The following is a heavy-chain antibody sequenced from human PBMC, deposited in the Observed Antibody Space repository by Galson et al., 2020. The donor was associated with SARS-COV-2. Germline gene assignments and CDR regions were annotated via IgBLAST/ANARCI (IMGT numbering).Heavy chain of an antibody. J-gene: IGHJ4*02. CDR2: ISYDGTKK. D-gene: IGHD6-19*01. V-gene: IGHV3-30*03. Sequence: LSLTCAASGFTFSSYFIHWVRQAPGKGLEWVALISYDGTKKYYADSVRGRCTISRDNSQNSLFLQMSSLRVEDTAVYYCATSVLPSSGLGGYWGQGTLVTVSS. CDR3: ATSVLPSSGLGGY. CDR1: GFTFSSYF.